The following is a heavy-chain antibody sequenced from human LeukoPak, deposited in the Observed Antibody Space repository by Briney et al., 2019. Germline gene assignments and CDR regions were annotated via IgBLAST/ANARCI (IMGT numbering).Heavy chain of an antibody. CDR1: GFTFSSYW. CDR2: IKQDGSEK. D-gene: IGHD3-3*01. Sequence: GGSLRLSCAASGFTFSSYWMSWVRQAPGRGLEWVANIKQDGSEKYYVDSVKGRFTISRDNAKNSLYLQMNSLRAEDTAVYYCAKLVGMDYDFWSGTVDYWGQGTLVTVSS. J-gene: IGHJ4*02. CDR3: AKLVGMDYDFWSGTVDY. V-gene: IGHV3-7*01.